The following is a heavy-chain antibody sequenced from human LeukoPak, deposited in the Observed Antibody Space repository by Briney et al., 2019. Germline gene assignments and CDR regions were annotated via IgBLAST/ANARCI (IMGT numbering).Heavy chain of an antibody. V-gene: IGHV4-34*01. CDR3: ARWLKNWFDP. CDR2: INHSGST. Sequence: SETLSLTCAVYGGSFSGYYWSWIRQPPGKGLEWIGEINHSGSTNYNPSLKSRVTISVDTSKNQFSLKLSSVTAADTAVYYCARWLKNWFDPWGQGTLVTVSS. D-gene: IGHD3-22*01. CDR1: GGSFSGYY. J-gene: IGHJ5*02.